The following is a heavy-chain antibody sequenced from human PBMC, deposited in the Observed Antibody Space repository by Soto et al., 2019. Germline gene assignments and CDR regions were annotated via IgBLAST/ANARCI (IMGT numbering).Heavy chain of an antibody. D-gene: IGHD4-17*01. Sequence: SETLSLTCTVSGGSISSGDYSWSWIRQPPGKGLEWIGYIYYTGRTYYTPSLKSRVTISVDTSKNQFSLKLTSVTAADTAVYYCARAHNGDYVSDWGQGTLVTVS. CDR2: IYYTGRT. V-gene: IGHV4-30-4*01. CDR3: ARAHNGDYVSD. CDR1: GGSISSGDYS. J-gene: IGHJ4*02.